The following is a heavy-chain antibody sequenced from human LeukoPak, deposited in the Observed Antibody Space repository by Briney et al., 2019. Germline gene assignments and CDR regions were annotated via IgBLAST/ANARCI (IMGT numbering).Heavy chain of an antibody. CDR3: AKDIAQNYYGSGSYHDY. V-gene: IGHV3-9*01. D-gene: IGHD3-10*01. CDR2: ISWNGGSI. Sequence: PGGSLRLSCAASGFTFDDYAMHWVRQAPGKGLEWVSGISWNGGSIGYADSVKGRFTISRDHAKNSLYLQMNSLRAEDTALYYCAKDIAQNYYGSGSYHDYWGQGTLVTVSS. CDR1: GFTFDDYA. J-gene: IGHJ4*02.